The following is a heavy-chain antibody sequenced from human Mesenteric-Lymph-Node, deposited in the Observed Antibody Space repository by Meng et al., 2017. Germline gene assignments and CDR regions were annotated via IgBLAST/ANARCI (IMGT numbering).Heavy chain of an antibody. CDR2: ISTYNGHT. Sequence: ASVKVSCKASGYTFTSYSISWVRQAPGQGLEWMGWISTYNGHTNYAQKFQGRVTMTTETSTNTVYMELRSLRSDDTAVYYCARTATWGGSYYYDYWGQGTLVTVSS. V-gene: IGHV1-18*01. CDR1: GYTFTSYS. J-gene: IGHJ4*02. CDR3: ARTATWGGSYYYDY. D-gene: IGHD1-26*01.